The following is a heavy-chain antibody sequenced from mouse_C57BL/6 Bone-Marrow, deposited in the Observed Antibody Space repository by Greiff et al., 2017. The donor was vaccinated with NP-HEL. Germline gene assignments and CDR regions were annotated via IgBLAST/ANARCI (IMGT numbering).Heavy chain of an antibody. J-gene: IGHJ2*01. D-gene: IGHD1-2*01. CDR2: IDPETGGT. Sequence: QVQLQQPGAELVRPGASVTLSCKASGYTFTDYEMHWVKQTPVHGLEWIGAIDPETGGTAYNQKFKGKATLTVDKSSSTAYMQLRSLTSEDSAVYYCTIRLLYYFDYWGQGTPLTVSA. CDR3: TIRLLYYFDY. CDR1: GYTFTDYE. V-gene: IGHV1-15*01.